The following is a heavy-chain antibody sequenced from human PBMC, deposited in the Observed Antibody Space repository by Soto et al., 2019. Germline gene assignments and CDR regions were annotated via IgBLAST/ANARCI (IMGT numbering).Heavy chain of an antibody. CDR2: IFQSGST. Sequence: SETLSLTCAVSGGSISSGGYSWSWIRQPPGKGLEWIGYIFQSGSTSYSPSLKSRLTISVDRSKNQFSLDLTSVTAADTAIYSCARLTVVSTYFFDYWGQGALVTVSS. D-gene: IGHD2-15*01. CDR3: ARLTVVSTYFFDY. V-gene: IGHV4-30-2*01. CDR1: GGSISSGGYS. J-gene: IGHJ4*02.